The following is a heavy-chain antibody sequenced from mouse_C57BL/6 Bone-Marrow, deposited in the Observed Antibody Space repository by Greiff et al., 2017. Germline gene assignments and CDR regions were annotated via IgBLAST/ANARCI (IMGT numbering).Heavy chain of an antibody. J-gene: IGHJ3*01. V-gene: IGHV1-64*01. CDR3: ARGGYYYGSSWFAY. D-gene: IGHD1-1*01. CDR1: GYTFTSYG. CDR2: IHPKSGST. Sequence: QVQLQQSGAELVKPGASVKLSCKASGYTFTSYGMHWVKQRPGQGLEWIGMIHPKSGSTNYNEKFKSKATLTVDKSSSTAYMQLSSLTSEDSAVYYCARGGYYYGSSWFAYWGQGTLVTVSA.